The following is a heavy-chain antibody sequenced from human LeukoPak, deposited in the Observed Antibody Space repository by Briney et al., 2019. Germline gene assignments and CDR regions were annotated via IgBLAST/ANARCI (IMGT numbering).Heavy chain of an antibody. Sequence: GGSLRLSCAASGFTFSDYILDWVRQAPGKGLEWVGRIRGGANSYTTEYAASVKGRFTISRDDPKNTLYLQMNSLKTEDTAVYYCTTAAAYYYDSSGYYYFDYWGQGTLVTVSS. D-gene: IGHD3-22*01. V-gene: IGHV3-72*01. CDR2: IRGGANSYTT. J-gene: IGHJ4*02. CDR3: TTAAAYYYDSSGYYYFDY. CDR1: GFTFSDYI.